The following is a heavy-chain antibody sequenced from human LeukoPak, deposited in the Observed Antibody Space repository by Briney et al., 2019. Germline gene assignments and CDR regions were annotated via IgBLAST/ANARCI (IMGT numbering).Heavy chain of an antibody. Sequence: GGSLRLSCAASGFTVSSNYMSWVRQAPGKGLEWVAVIYRGGAIFYADSVKGRFTISRDSSKNTLDLQMNSLRAEDTAVYYCARDYVGDVWGKGTTVTVPS. D-gene: IGHD3-16*01. CDR2: IYRGGAI. CDR3: ARDYVGDV. J-gene: IGHJ6*04. V-gene: IGHV3-66*02. CDR1: GFTVSSNY.